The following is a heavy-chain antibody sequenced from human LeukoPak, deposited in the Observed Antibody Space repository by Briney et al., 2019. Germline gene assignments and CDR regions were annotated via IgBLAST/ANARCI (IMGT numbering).Heavy chain of an antibody. CDR2: VSYRGST. CDR3: ATEQVSGSAWGFDY. J-gene: IGHJ4*02. CDR1: GGPITGYY. Sequence: PSETLSLTCTVFGGPITGYYWSWIRQPPGKGLEWIGYVSYRGSTNYNPSLKSRVTISVDTSKNQFSLKLSPVTAADTAVYYCATEQVSGSAWGFDYWGQGSLVTVSS. D-gene: IGHD6-19*01. V-gene: IGHV4-59*12.